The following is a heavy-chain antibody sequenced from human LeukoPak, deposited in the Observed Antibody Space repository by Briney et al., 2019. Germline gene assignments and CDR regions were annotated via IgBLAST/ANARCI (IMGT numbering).Heavy chain of an antibody. Sequence: SETLSLTCTVSGGSISSYYWSWIRQPPGKGLEWIGYIYYSGSTYYNPSPKSRVTISVDTSKNQFSLKLSSVTAADTAVYYCARGYYDILTGPYPYGPDDYWGQGTLVTVSS. CDR3: ARGYYDILTGPYPYGPDDY. CDR2: IYYSGST. D-gene: IGHD3-9*01. CDR1: GGSISSYY. V-gene: IGHV4-59*08. J-gene: IGHJ4*02.